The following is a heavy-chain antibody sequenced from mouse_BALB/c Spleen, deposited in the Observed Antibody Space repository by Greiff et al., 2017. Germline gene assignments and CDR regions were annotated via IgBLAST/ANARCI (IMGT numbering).Heavy chain of an antibody. CDR3: ARVDDGYSYAMDY. CDR2: ISSGGST. CDR1: GFTFSSYA. J-gene: IGHJ4*01. Sequence: EVQGVESGGGLVKPGGSLKLSCAASGFTFSSYAMSWVRQTPEKRLEWVASISSGGSTYYPDSVKGRFTISRDNARNILYLQMSSLRSEDTAMYYCARVDDGYSYAMDYWGQGTSVTVSS. V-gene: IGHV5-6-5*01. D-gene: IGHD2-3*01.